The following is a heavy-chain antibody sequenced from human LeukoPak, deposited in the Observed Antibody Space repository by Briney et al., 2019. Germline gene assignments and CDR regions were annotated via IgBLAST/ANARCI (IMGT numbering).Heavy chain of an antibody. D-gene: IGHD4-17*01. CDR2: IYHNGNA. J-gene: IGHJ4*02. V-gene: IGHV4-38-2*02. CDR1: NSSISSGYC. CDR3: ARSRGIATVTEN. Sequence: SETLSLTCTVSNSSISSGYCWGWIRQPPGKGLEWIGSIYHNGNAYYNPSLGSRVTISVDTSKKHFSLRLRSGTATDTAVYYCARSRGIATVTENWGQGTLVIVSS.